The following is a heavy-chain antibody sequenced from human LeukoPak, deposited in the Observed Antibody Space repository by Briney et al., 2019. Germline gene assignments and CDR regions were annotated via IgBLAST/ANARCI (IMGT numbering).Heavy chain of an antibody. D-gene: IGHD6-13*01. CDR1: GGFISSGGYY. CDR3: ARDGSSSWAFFEH. J-gene: IGHJ4*02. Sequence: PSETLSLTCTVSGGFISSGGYYWNWIRQHPGKGLEWIGYIYYSGTTNYNPSLKSRVIMSVDTSKNQFSLKLTSVTAADTAVYYCARDGSSSWAFFEHWGQGTLVTVSS. CDR2: IYYSGTT. V-gene: IGHV4-31*03.